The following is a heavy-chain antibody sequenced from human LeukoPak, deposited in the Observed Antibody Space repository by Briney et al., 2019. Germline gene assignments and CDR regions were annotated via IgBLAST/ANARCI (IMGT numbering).Heavy chain of an antibody. J-gene: IGHJ6*04. CDR3: AELGITMIGGV. CDR1: GFTFSRYE. V-gene: IGHV3-48*03. D-gene: IGHD3-10*02. Sequence: PGGSLRLSCAASGFTFSRYEMNWVRQAPGKGLEWVSYISSSGSTIYYAGSVKGRFTISRDNAKNSLYLQMNSLRAEDTAVYYCAELGITMIGGVWGKGTTVTISS. CDR2: ISSSGSTI.